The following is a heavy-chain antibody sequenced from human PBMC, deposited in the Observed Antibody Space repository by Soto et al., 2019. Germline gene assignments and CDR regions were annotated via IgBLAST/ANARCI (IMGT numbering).Heavy chain of an antibody. D-gene: IGHD5-12*01. CDR1: GFTFSSYS. J-gene: IGHJ4*02. CDR2: ISSSSSTI. V-gene: IGHV3-48*01. Sequence: GGSLRLSCAASGFTFSSYSMNWVRQAPGKGLEWVSYISSSSSTIYYADSVKGRFTISRDNAKNSLYRQMKSLRAEDTAVYYCARGSGGYDLDFDYWGQGTLVTAPQ. CDR3: ARGSGGYDLDFDY.